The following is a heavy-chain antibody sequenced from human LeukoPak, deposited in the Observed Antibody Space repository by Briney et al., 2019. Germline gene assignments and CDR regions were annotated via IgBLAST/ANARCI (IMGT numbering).Heavy chain of an antibody. CDR1: GFTFSSYAM. D-gene: IGHD1-1*01. Sequence: GSLRLSCAASGFTFSSYAMSWVRQPPGKELEWIGEIYHSGSTNYNPSLKSRVTISVDKSKNQFSLKLSSVTAADTAVYYCTVLEGNAFDIWGQGTMVTVSS. J-gene: IGHJ3*02. CDR2: IYHSGST. CDR3: TVLEGNAFDI. V-gene: IGHV4-4*02.